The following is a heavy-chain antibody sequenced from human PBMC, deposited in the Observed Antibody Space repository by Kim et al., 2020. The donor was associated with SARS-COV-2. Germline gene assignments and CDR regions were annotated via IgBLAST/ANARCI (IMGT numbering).Heavy chain of an antibody. Sequence: QGFTGRFVFSLDTSVSTAYLQISSLKAEDTAVYYCARGKGIAAAAFFDYWGQGTLVTVSS. J-gene: IGHJ4*02. V-gene: IGHV7-4-1*02. CDR3: ARGKGIAAAAFFDY. D-gene: IGHD6-13*01.